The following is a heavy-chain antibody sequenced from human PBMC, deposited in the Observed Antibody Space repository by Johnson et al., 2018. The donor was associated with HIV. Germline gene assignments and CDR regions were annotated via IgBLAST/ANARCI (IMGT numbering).Heavy chain of an antibody. D-gene: IGHD6-19*01. CDR2: IKQDGSER. Sequence: VQLVESGGGLVQPGGSLRLSCAASGFTLSTYWMSWVRQAPGKGLEWVANIKQDGSERYYVDSVKGRFTISRDNAKNSLYLQMNSLRADDTGVYYCARGPWLAFDIWGQGTMVTVSS. J-gene: IGHJ3*02. CDR3: ARGPWLAFDI. CDR1: GFTLSTYW. V-gene: IGHV3-7*04.